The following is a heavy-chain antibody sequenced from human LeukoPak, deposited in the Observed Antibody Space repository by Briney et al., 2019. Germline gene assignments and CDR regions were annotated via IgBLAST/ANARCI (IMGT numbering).Heavy chain of an antibody. CDR3: ARHGVGEGAFDI. D-gene: IGHD3-10*01. CDR1: GGSISSYY. J-gene: IGHJ3*02. Sequence: SETLSLTCTVSGGSISSYYWSWIRQPPGKGREWLGYIYTSGNTNYNPSLKSRVTISVDTSKNQFSLKLSSVTAADTAVYFCARHGVGEGAFDIWGQGTMVTVSS. CDR2: IYTSGNT. V-gene: IGHV4-4*09.